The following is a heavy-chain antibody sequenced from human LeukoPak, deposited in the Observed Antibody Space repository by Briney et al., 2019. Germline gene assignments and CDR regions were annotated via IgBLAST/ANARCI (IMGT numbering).Heavy chain of an antibody. V-gene: IGHV3-74*01. J-gene: IGHJ4*02. CDR2: INSDGSST. CDR1: GFTFSSYW. D-gene: IGHD3-22*01. Sequence: GGSLRLSCAASGFTFSSYWMHWVRQAPGKGLVWVSRINSDGSSTTYADSVKGRFTISRDNAQNTLYLQMSSLRAEDTAVYFCARGGSGYFRDGGQGTQVTVSS. CDR3: ARGGSGYFRD.